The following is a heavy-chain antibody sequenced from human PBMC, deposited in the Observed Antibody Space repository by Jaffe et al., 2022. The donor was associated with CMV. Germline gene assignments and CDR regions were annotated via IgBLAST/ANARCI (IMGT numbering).Heavy chain of an antibody. CDR3: ARDLRAPVLGYCSGGSCYSRGGFDY. Sequence: QVQLVQSGAEVKKPGSSVKVSCKASGGTFSSYAISWVRQAPGQGLEWMGRIIPILGIANYAQKFQGRVTITADKSTSTAYMELSSLRSEDTAVYYCARDLRAPVLGYCSGGSCYSRGGFDYWGQGTLVTVSS. D-gene: IGHD2-15*01. CDR2: IIPILGIA. CDR1: GGTFSSYA. V-gene: IGHV1-69*09. J-gene: IGHJ4*02.